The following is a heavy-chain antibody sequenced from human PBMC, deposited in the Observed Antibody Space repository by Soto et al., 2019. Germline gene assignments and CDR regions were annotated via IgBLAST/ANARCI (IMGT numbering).Heavy chain of an antibody. Sequence: GGSLRLSCAASGFTFSSYAMHWVRQAPGKGLEWVAVISYDGSNKYYADSVKGRFTISRDNSKNTLYLQMNSLRAEDTAVYYCARISVLYRSPPDYWGQGTLVTVSS. D-gene: IGHD2-8*01. CDR1: GFTFSSYA. V-gene: IGHV3-30-3*01. J-gene: IGHJ4*02. CDR2: ISYDGSNK. CDR3: ARISVLYRSPPDY.